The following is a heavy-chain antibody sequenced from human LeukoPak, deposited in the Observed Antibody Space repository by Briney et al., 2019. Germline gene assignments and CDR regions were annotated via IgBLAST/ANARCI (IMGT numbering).Heavy chain of an antibody. CDR2: IYYSWDT. D-gene: IGHD1-26*01. J-gene: IGHJ4*02. V-gene: IGHV4-39*01. Sequence: SETLSLTCTVSGGSISSTSYYWGWIRQPPGKGLEWIGSIYYSWDTYYNPSLKSRVTISVDTSKNQFSLKLSSVTAADTAVYYCARVTLNVVGADYWGQGTLVTVSS. CDR3: ARVTLNVVGADY. CDR1: GGSISSTSYY.